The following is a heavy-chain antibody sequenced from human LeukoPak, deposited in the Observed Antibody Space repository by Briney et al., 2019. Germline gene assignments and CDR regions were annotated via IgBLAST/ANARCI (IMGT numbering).Heavy chain of an antibody. J-gene: IGHJ6*03. CDR2: IIPIFGTA. CDR3: ARARTVGGSWGYYYYYMDV. Sequence: SVKVSCEASGGTFSSYAISWVRQAPGQGLEWMGGIIPIFGTANYAQKFQGRVTITADESTSTAYMELSSLRSEVTAVYYCARARTVGGSWGYYYYYMDVWGKGTTVTVSS. V-gene: IGHV1-69*13. CDR1: GGTFSSYA. D-gene: IGHD3-16*01.